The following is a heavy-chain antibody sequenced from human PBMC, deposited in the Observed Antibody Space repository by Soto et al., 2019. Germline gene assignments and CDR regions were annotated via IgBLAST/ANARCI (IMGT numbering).Heavy chain of an antibody. J-gene: IGHJ6*02. Sequence: SETLSLTCAVSGGSISRSNWWSWGRQPPGKGLEWIGEIYHSGSTNYNPSLKSRVTISVDKSKNQFSLKLSSVTAADTAVYYCAGTVLIDYYGMDVWGQGTTVTVSS. CDR3: AGTVLIDYYGMDV. CDR1: GGSISRSNW. CDR2: IYHSGST. D-gene: IGHD2-8*01. V-gene: IGHV4-4*02.